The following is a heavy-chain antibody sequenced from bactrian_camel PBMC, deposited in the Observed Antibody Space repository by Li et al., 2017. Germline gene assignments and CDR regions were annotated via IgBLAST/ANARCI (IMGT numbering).Heavy chain of an antibody. CDR3: AAEPPGLLWAGCPMNPADFGY. Sequence: VQLVESGGGSVQAGGSLRLSCAASGYTYSSYCMGWFRQAPGKEREGVAAIDSDGSTNYADSVKGRFTISQDNAKNTVYLQMNSLKPEDTAMYYCAAEPPGLLWAGCPMNPADFGYWGQGTQVTVS. D-gene: IGHD3*01. J-gene: IGHJ6*01. CDR1: GYTYSSYC. CDR2: IDSDGST. V-gene: IGHV3S53*01.